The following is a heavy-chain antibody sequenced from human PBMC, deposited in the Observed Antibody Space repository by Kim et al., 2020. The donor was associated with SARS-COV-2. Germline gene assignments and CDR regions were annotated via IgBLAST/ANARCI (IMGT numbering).Heavy chain of an antibody. CDR3: ARYPIMITFGGVSANAFDG. J-gene: IGHJ3*01. V-gene: IGHV5-51*01. CDR1: GYSFTSYW. D-gene: IGHD3-16*01. CDR2: IYPGDSDT. Sequence: GESLKISCKGSGYSFTSYWIGWVRQMPGKGLEWMGIIYPGDSDTRYSPSFQGQVTISADKSISTAYLQWSSLKASDTAMYYCARYPIMITFGGVSANAFDGWRQGTDLTVSS.